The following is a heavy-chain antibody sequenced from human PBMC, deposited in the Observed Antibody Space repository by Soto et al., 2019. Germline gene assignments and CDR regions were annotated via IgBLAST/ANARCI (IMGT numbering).Heavy chain of an antibody. V-gene: IGHV1-69*13. CDR2: IIPIFGTA. D-gene: IGHD5-12*01. CDR3: ARDRLHIVATIKGAFDI. J-gene: IGHJ3*02. Sequence: SVKVSCKASGGTFSSYSISWVRQAPGQGLEWMGGIIPIFGTANYAQKFQGRVTITADESTSTAYMELSSLRSEDTAVYYCARDRLHIVATIKGAFDIWGQGTMVTVSS. CDR1: GGTFSSYS.